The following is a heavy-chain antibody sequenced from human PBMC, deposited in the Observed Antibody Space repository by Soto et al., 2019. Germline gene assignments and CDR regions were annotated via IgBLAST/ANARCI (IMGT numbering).Heavy chain of an antibody. J-gene: IGHJ4*02. V-gene: IGHV3-23*01. Sequence: GGSLRLSCTASGFTSTTYWMNWVRQAPGKGLEWVSAINGSGGSTYYADSVKGRFTISRDNSKNTLYLQMNSLRAEDTAVYYCAKSSPPGYGDYWGQGTLVTVSS. CDR1: GFTSTTYW. D-gene: IGHD5-12*01. CDR3: AKSSPPGYGDY. CDR2: INGSGGST.